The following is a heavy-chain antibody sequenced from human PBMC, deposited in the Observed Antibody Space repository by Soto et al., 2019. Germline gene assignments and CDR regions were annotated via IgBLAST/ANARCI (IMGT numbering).Heavy chain of an antibody. J-gene: IGHJ4*02. V-gene: IGHV3-23*01. CDR2: ISSSSRRT. Sequence: VGSLRLSCETSGFTFGNYGMGWVRQAPGKGLYWVSGISSSSRRTYYADSVRGRFTISRDNMLYLQMNSLRAEDTAVYYCARDQGRSITCQLDYWGQGTLVTVSS. CDR1: GFTFGNYG. CDR3: ARDQGRSITCQLDY. D-gene: IGHD2-2*01.